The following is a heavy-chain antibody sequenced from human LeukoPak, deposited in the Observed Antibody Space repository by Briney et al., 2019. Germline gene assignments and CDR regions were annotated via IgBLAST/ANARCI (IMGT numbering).Heavy chain of an antibody. CDR1: GGSISSSNW. D-gene: IGHD3-22*01. CDR3: ARMYYYDSSGYYD. J-gene: IGHJ4*02. V-gene: IGHV4-4*02. Sequence: SGTLSLTRAVSGGSISSSNWWSWVRRPPGRGLEWIGEIYHSGSTNYNPSLKSRVTISVDKSKNQFSLKLSSVTAADTAVYYCARMYYYDSSGYYDWGQGTLVTVSS. CDR2: IYHSGST.